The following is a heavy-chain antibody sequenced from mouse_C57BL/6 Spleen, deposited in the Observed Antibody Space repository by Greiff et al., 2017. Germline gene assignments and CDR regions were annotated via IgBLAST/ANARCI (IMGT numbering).Heavy chain of an antibody. V-gene: IGHV14-1*01. J-gene: IGHJ2*01. Sequence: EVKLMESGAELVRPGASVKLSCKASGFNFKDYYMHWVKQRPEQGLEWIGRIDPEDGDTEYAPKFQGKATMTADTSSNTAYLQLISLTSADSSVDSYTTEAYYGSSLFDYWGQGTTLTVSS. CDR2: IDPEDGDT. CDR1: GFNFKDYY. CDR3: TTEAYYGSSLFDY. D-gene: IGHD1-1*01.